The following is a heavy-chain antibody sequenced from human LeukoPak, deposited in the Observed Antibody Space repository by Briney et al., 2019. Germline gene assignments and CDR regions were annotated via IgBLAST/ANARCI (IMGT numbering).Heavy chain of an antibody. CDR2: ISGSGGGT. J-gene: IGHJ4*02. Sequence: GGSLRLSCAVSGITLGNYGMSWVRQAPGKGLEWVAGISGSGGGTNYADSVKGRFTISRDNARNTLYLQMNSLRVEDTAAYFCAKRGVVIRVILVGFHKEAYYFDSWGQGALVTVSS. CDR1: GITLGNYG. V-gene: IGHV3-23*01. CDR3: AKRGVVIRVILVGFHKEAYYFDS. D-gene: IGHD3-22*01.